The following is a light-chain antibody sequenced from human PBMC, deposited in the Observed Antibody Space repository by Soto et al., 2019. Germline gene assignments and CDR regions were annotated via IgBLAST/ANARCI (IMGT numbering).Light chain of an antibody. CDR1: SIDVGGYNY. Sequence: QSVLTQPASVSGSPGQSITISCTGTSIDVGGYNYVSWYQQHPGKAPKLMIYDVSNRPSGVSNRFPGSKSGNTASLTISGLQAEDEADYYCSSYTSTSYVSGTGAKVTVL. V-gene: IGLV2-14*01. CDR2: DVS. J-gene: IGLJ1*01. CDR3: SSYTSTSYV.